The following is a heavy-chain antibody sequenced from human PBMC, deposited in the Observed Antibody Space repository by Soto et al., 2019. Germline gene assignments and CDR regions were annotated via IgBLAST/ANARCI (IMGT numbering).Heavy chain of an antibody. CDR2: INHSGNT. J-gene: IGHJ5*02. D-gene: IGHD2-21*01. CDR3: ARGRGEFDD. Sequence: LSLTCAVYGASLSDNYCNWLRQHPGKGLEWIGEINHSGNTNYNPSLRSRVTISIDASKNQLSLNLRSVSAADTAVYYCARGRGEFDDWGQGTPVTVSS. CDR1: GASLSDNY. V-gene: IGHV4-34*01.